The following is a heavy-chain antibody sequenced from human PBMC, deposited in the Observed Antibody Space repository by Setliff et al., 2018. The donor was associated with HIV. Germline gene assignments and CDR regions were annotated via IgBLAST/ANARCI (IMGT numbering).Heavy chain of an antibody. CDR3: AMTLRLFDWGYMDV. D-gene: IGHD3-9*01. CDR1: GVAISGSTYY. CDR2: VNYTGSS. Sequence: PSETLSLTCAATGVAISGSTYYWAWIRQSPGRGLQWIGSVNYTGSSYRNPSLKSRLTISIDTSRNHFSLNLTTATAADTAVYYCAMTLRLFDWGYMDVWGKGTTVTVSS. V-gene: IGHV4-39*02. J-gene: IGHJ6*03.